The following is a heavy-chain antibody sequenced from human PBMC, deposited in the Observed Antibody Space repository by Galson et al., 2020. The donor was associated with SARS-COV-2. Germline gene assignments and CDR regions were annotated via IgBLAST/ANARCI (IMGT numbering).Heavy chain of an antibody. CDR3: ARHHEPPRHSFTSWFDP. CDR1: GGSISSSPCY. Sequence: SETLSLTCTVSGGSISSSPCYWGWVRQAPGKGLEWIGSIYYSGGTYYNPSLNSRITISADTSKNQFSLQLTSVTTADTAIYYCARHHEPPRHSFTSWFDPWGQGTLVTVSS. CDR2: IYYSGGT. J-gene: IGHJ5*02. V-gene: IGHV4-39*01. D-gene: IGHD3-16*01.